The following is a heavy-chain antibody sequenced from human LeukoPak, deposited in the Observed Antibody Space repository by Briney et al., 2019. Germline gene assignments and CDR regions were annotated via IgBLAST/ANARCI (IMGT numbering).Heavy chain of an antibody. Sequence: PSETLSLTCTVTGDSISSDSHFWGWIRQPPGKGLEYIACMSYRGTTYHNPSLQSRVTISLDTSRNQFSLKLRSVTAADTAVYYCARAPIVFSAFRNWFHSWGQGTLVCVSS. CDR3: ARAPIVFSAFRNWFHS. D-gene: IGHD2-15*01. CDR1: GDSISSDSHF. V-gene: IGHV4-39*07. CDR2: MSYRGTT. J-gene: IGHJ5*01.